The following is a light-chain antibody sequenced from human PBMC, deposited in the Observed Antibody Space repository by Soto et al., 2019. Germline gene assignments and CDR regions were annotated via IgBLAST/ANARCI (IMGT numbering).Light chain of an antibody. CDR2: GAS. V-gene: IGKV3-20*01. J-gene: IGKJ1*01. CDR1: QSLSSN. Sequence: EIVTSQSPATLSVYPGERATLSCRASQSLSSNLAWYQQKPGQAPRLLIYGASSRATGIPDRFSGSGSGTDFTLTISRLEPEDFAVYYCQQYGSSLWTLGQGTKVDIK. CDR3: QQYGSSLWT.